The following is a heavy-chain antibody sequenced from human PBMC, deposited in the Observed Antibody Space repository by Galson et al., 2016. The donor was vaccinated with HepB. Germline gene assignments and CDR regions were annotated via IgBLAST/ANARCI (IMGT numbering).Heavy chain of an antibody. CDR3: AKHKAASGDDSFDI. CDR2: VSGSGDST. Sequence: SLRLSCAASGFTFSRYAMNWVRQAPGKGLEWVSAVSGSGDSTYYADSVKGRFTISRDNSKNTVYLQMNSLRAEDTAVYYCAKHKAASGDDSFDIWGQGTLVTVSS. J-gene: IGHJ3*02. V-gene: IGHV3-23*01. CDR1: GFTFSRYA. D-gene: IGHD6-13*01.